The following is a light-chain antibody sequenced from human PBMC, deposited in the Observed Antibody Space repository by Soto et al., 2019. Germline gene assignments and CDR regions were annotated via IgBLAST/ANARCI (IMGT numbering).Light chain of an antibody. J-gene: IGLJ1*01. CDR2: EVN. CDR3: AAWDDSLNGV. Sequence: QSVLTQPPSASGSPGQSVTISCTGTTSDVGGYNYVSWYQLHPGKVPKLIISEVNKRPSGVPDRFSGSKSGSTASLTVSGLQAEDEADYYCAAWDDSLNGVFGTGTKLTVL. V-gene: IGLV2-8*01. CDR1: TSDVGGYNY.